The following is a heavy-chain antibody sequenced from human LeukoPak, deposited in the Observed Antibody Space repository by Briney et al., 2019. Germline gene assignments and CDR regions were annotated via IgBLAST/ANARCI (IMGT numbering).Heavy chain of an antibody. Sequence: SETLSLTCTVSGGSISSGDYYWSWIRQPPGKGLEWIGYIYYSGSTYYNPSLKSRVTISVDTSKNQFSLKLSSVTAADTAVYYCARKQGAMVLFDYWGQGTLVTVSS. CDR3: ARKQGAMVLFDY. CDR1: GGSISSGDYY. D-gene: IGHD5-18*01. CDR2: IYYSGST. V-gene: IGHV4-30-4*08. J-gene: IGHJ4*02.